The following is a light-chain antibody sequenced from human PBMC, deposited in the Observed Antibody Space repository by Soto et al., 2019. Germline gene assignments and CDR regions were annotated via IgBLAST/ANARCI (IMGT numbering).Light chain of an antibody. CDR1: SSDVGGSNF. Sequence: QSALTQPASVSDSPGQSITISCTGTSSDVGGSNFVSWYQQHPGKAPKLMIYEVSKRPSGVSNRFSGSKSANTASLTISGLQADDEADYYCCSYGGRSTYVFGTGTKLTVL. CDR2: EVS. V-gene: IGLV2-23*02. J-gene: IGLJ1*01. CDR3: CSYGGRSTYV.